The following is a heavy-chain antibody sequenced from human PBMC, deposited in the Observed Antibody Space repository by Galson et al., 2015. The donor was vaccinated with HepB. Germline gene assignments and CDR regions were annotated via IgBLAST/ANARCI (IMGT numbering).Heavy chain of an antibody. D-gene: IGHD3-10*01. CDR3: ARDQKVRGVSYYGMDV. Sequence: TLSLTCTVSGGSISSGGYYWSWIRQHPGKGLEWIGYIYYSGSTYYNPSLKSRVTISVDTSKNQFSLKLSSVTAADTAVYYCARDQKVRGVSYYGMDVWGQGTTVTVSS. J-gene: IGHJ6*02. CDR1: GGSISSGGYY. CDR2: IYYSGST. V-gene: IGHV4-31*03.